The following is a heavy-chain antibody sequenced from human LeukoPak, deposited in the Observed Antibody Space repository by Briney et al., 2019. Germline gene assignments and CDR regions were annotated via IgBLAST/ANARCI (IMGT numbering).Heavy chain of an antibody. J-gene: IGHJ4*02. V-gene: IGHV3-21*01. CDR2: ISSSSSYI. CDR3: ARGAERYCSSTSCYTDY. Sequence: GGSLRLSCAASGFTFSSYSMNWVRQAPGKGLEWVSSISSSSSYIYYADSVKGRFTISRDNAKNSLYLQMNSLRAEDTAVYYCARGAERYCSSTSCYTDYWGQGTPVTVSS. CDR1: GFTFSSYS. D-gene: IGHD2-2*02.